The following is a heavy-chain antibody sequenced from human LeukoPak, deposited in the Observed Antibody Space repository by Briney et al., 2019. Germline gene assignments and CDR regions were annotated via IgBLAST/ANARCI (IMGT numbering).Heavy chain of an antibody. CDR3: ARGIVAVAGHYYYGMDV. CDR2: MNPNSDNT. D-gene: IGHD6-19*01. Sequence: ASVKVSCKASGYTFTSYDINWVRQATGQGLEWMGWMNPNSDNTGYAQKFQGRVTMTRNTSISTAYMELSSLRSEDTAVYYCARGIVAVAGHYYYGMDVWGQGTTVTVSS. J-gene: IGHJ6*02. CDR1: GYTFTSYD. V-gene: IGHV1-8*01.